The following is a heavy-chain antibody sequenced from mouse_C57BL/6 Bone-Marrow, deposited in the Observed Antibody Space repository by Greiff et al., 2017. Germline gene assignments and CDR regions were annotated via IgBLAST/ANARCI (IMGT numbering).Heavy chain of an antibody. Sequence: ESGPGLVKPSQSLSLTCSVTGYSITSGYYWNWIRQFPGNKLEWMGYISYDGSNNYNPSLKNRISITRDTSKNQFFLKLNSVTTEDTATYYCARAHDFHFDYWGQGTTLTVSS. J-gene: IGHJ2*01. CDR3: ARAHDFHFDY. V-gene: IGHV3-6*01. CDR2: ISYDGSN. D-gene: IGHD2-4*01. CDR1: GYSITSGYY.